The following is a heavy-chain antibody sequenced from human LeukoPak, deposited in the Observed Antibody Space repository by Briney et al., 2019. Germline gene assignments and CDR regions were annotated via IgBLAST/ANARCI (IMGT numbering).Heavy chain of an antibody. CDR3: ARGHRVRGVITFDY. J-gene: IGHJ4*02. CDR2: IYYSGST. V-gene: IGHV4-59*01. D-gene: IGHD3-10*01. Sequence: SETLSLTCTVSGGSISSYYWSWIRQPPGKGLEWIGYIYYSGSTNYNPSLKSRVTISVDTSTNQFSLKLSSVTAADTAVYYCARGHRVRGVITFDYWGQGTLVSVSS. CDR1: GGSISSYY.